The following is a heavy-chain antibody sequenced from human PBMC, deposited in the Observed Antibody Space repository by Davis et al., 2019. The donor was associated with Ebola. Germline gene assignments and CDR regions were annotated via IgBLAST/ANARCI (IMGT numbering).Heavy chain of an antibody. J-gene: IGHJ5*02. V-gene: IGHV1-69*13. Sequence: AASVKVSCKASGGTFSSYAISWVRQAPGQGLEWMGGIIPIFGTANYAQKFQGRVTITADESTSTAYMELSSLRSEDTAVYYCARAVAMVLPYNWFDPWGQGTLVTVSS. CDR3: ARAVAMVLPYNWFDP. CDR2: IIPIFGTA. CDR1: GGTFSSYA. D-gene: IGHD3-10*01.